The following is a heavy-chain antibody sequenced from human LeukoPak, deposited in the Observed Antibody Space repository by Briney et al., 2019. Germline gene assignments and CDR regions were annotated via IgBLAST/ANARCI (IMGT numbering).Heavy chain of an antibody. D-gene: IGHD1-26*01. V-gene: IGHV1-18*01. J-gene: IGHJ6*03. Sequence: ASVKVSCKASGYTFTSYGISWVRQAPGQGLEWMGWISAYNGSTNYAQKLQGRVTMTTDTSTSTAYMELRSLRSDDTAVYYCARSGSGSYFRYYYMDVWGKGTTVTVSS. CDR1: GYTFTSYG. CDR3: ARSGSGSYFRYYYMDV. CDR2: ISAYNGST.